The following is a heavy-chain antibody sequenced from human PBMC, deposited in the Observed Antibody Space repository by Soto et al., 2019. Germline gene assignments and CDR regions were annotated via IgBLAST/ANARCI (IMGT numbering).Heavy chain of an antibody. CDR2: INHSGST. J-gene: IGHJ4*02. D-gene: IGHD4-17*01. V-gene: IGHV4-34*01. CDR1: VGSFSGYY. Sequence: SETLSLTCAFYVGSFSGYYWSCIRHPPGKGLEWIGEINHSGSTNYNPSLKSRVTISVDTSKNQFSLKLSSVTAADTAVYYCARADYGDAIYYFEYWGQGTLVIVS. CDR3: ARADYGDAIYYFEY.